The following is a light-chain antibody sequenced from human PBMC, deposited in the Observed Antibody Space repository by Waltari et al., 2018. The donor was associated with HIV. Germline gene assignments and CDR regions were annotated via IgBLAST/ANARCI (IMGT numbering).Light chain of an antibody. CDR1: GSNIGSNS. Sequence: QSVLTQPPSASGTPGQCVTLSCSGSGSNIGSNSVYWYQHLPGTTPKLLIYMNNQRPSGVPDRYAGSKSCTAASLASSGLRSGDEADYYCAAWDDSLSGPVFGGGTKVTVL. J-gene: IGLJ3*02. CDR3: AAWDDSLSGPV. V-gene: IGLV1-47*01. CDR2: MNN.